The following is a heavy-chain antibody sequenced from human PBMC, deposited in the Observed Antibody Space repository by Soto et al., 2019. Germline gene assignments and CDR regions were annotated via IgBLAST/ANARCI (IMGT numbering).Heavy chain of an antibody. J-gene: IGHJ6*02. CDR1: GGSFSGYY. CDR2: INHSGST. Sequence: SETLSLTCAVYGGSFSGYYWSWIRQPPGKGLEWIGEINHSGSTNYNPSLKSRVTISVDTSKNQFSLKLSSVTAADTAVYYCARDFYCSSTSCYGGYYYYYGMDVWGQGTTVTVSS. V-gene: IGHV4-34*01. D-gene: IGHD2-2*01. CDR3: ARDFYCSSTSCYGGYYYYYGMDV.